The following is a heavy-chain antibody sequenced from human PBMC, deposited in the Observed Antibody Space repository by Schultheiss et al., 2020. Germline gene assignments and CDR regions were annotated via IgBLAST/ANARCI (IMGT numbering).Heavy chain of an antibody. CDR1: GFTFSDHY. CDR2: ISSSGSHK. Sequence: GGSLRLSCAASGFTFSDHYMDWVRQAPGKGLEWVSSISSSGSHKYYADSMTGRFTISRDNAKNSLYLQMNSLRAEDTAVYYCARVWHPNPKLYFDYWGQGTLVTVSS. CDR3: ARVWHPNPKLYFDY. D-gene: IGHD1-14*01. V-gene: IGHV3-21*01. J-gene: IGHJ4*02.